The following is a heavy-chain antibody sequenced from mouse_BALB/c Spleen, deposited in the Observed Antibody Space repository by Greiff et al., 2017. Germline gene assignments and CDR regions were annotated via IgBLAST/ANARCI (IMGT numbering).Heavy chain of an antibody. V-gene: IGHV1-80*01. CDR3: ARQGAHYYGSSWFAY. CDR1: GYAFSSYW. Sequence: QVQLKQSGPELVRPGSSVKISCKASGYAFSSYWMNWVKQRPGQGLEWIGQIYPGDGDTNYNGKFKGKATLTADKSSSTAYMQLSSLTSEDSAVYFCARQGAHYYGSSWFAYWGQGTLVTVSA. CDR2: IYPGDGDT. J-gene: IGHJ3*01. D-gene: IGHD1-1*01.